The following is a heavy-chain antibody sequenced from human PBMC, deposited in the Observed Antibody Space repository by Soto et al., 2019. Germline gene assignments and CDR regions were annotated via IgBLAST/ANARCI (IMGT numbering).Heavy chain of an antibody. D-gene: IGHD2-15*01. CDR2: ISPANGNT. CDR1: GYTFTSYG. J-gene: IGHJ5*02. V-gene: IGHV1-18*01. Sequence: QVQLVQSGAEVKQPGASVKVSCKASGYTFTSYGITWVRQAPGQGLEWMGWISPANGNTNYAQKFQGRVTMTTATSTSTIYMELRSLGSDDTAVYYCARVVVVAGNNWFDPWGQGTLVTVSS. CDR3: ARVVVVAGNNWFDP.